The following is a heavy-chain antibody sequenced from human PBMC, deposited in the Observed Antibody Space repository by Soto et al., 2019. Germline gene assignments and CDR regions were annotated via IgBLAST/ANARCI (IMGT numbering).Heavy chain of an antibody. CDR1: GFTLTTYT. CDR3: VRERGLSSFYGMDV. D-gene: IGHD3-10*01. Sequence: VGSLRLSCEASGFTLTTYTMNWVDQASGKGLEWVSSITSSSGHIDYADSVKGRFTISRDNARNSLYLQMNSLRAEDTAVYYCVRERGLSSFYGMDVWGQGTTVTVSS. J-gene: IGHJ6*02. V-gene: IGHV3-21*01. CDR2: ITSSSGHI.